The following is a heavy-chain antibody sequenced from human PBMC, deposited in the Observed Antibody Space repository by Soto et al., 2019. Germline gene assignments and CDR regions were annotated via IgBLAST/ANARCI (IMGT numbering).Heavy chain of an antibody. CDR1: GGSISSSSYY. J-gene: IGHJ6*02. CDR3: ARGVIITLDYGMDV. CDR2: IYYSGST. D-gene: IGHD3-10*01. V-gene: IGHV4-39*01. Sequence: SETLSLTCTVSGGSISSSSYYWGWIRQPPGKGLEWFGSIYYSGSTYYNPSLKSRVTISVDTSKNQFSLKLSSVTAADTAVYYCARGVIITLDYGMDVWGQGTTVTVSS.